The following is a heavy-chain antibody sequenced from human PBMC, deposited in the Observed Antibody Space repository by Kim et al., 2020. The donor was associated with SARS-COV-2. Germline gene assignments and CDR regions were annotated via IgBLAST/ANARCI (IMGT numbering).Heavy chain of an antibody. CDR2: IYPDDSDT. D-gene: IGHD3-10*01. J-gene: IGHJ4*02. Sequence: GESLKISCKGSGYSFPNSWIGWVRQVPGKGLEWMGIIYPDDSDTRYSPSFQGQVTISADKSIRTAYLQCSSLKASDTAIYYCARVIRGVYYFDYWGQGTLVTDSS. CDR3: ARVIRGVYYFDY. CDR1: GYSFPNSW. V-gene: IGHV5-51*01.